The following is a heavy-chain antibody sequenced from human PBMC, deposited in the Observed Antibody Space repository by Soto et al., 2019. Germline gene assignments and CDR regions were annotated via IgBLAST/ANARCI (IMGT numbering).Heavy chain of an antibody. V-gene: IGHV3-74*01. J-gene: IGHJ6*03. CDR1: GFTFSDYW. CDR2: IKGDASTT. Sequence: PGGSLRLSCEASGFTFSDYWIHWVRQAPGKGLVWLSRIKGDASTTNYADTVMGRFTVSRDNARNTVYLQMNSLRAEDTAIYYCARGGRGYYYVDVWGKGSTVTVSS. CDR3: ARGGRGYYYVDV.